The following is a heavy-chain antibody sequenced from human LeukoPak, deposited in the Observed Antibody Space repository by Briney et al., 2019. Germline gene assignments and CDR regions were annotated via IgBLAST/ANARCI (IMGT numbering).Heavy chain of an antibody. CDR3: AREIMMTVTTLVRGSRSCDY. CDR2: ISAYNGNT. J-gene: IGHJ4*02. V-gene: IGHV1-18*01. CDR1: GYTFTSYG. Sequence: GASVKVSCKASGYTFTSYGISWVRQAPGQGLEWMGWISAYNGNTNYAQKLQGRVTMTTDTSTSTAYMELRSLRSDDTAVYYCAREIMMTVTTLVRGSRSCDYWGQGTLVTVSS. D-gene: IGHD4-17*01.